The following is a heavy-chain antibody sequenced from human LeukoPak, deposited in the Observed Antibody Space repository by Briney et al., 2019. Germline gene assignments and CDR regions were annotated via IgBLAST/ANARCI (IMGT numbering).Heavy chain of an antibody. CDR2: INPNSGGT. CDR3: ARDEGRYCSSTSCLHFDY. Sequence: ASVKVSCKASGYTFTGYYMHWVRQAPGQGLEWMGWINPNSGGTNYAQKFQGRVTMTRDTSTSTAYMELSRLRSDDTAVYYCARDEGRYCSSTSCLHFDYWGQGTLVTVSS. D-gene: IGHD2-2*01. J-gene: IGHJ4*02. CDR1: GYTFTGYY. V-gene: IGHV1-2*02.